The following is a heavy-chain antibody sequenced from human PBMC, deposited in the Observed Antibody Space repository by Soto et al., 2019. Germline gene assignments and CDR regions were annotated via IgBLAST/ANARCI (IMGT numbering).Heavy chain of an antibody. CDR2: IIPIFGTA. J-gene: IGHJ6*02. CDR3: ARGEGYDFWSGFHYYYGMDV. D-gene: IGHD3-3*01. V-gene: IGHV1-69*12. Sequence: QVQLVQSGAEVKKPGSSVKVSCKASGGTFSSYAISWVRQAPGQGLEWMGGIIPIFGTANYAQKFQGRVTITADESTSTAYMGLSSLRSEDTAVYYCARGEGYDFWSGFHYYYGMDVWGQGTTVTVSS. CDR1: GGTFSSYA.